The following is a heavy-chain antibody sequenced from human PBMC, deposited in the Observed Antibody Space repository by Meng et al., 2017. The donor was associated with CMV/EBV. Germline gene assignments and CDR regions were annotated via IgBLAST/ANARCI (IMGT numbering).Heavy chain of an antibody. J-gene: IGHJ6*02. CDR2: IYPGDSDT. Sequence: KVSCKGSGYSFTSYWIGWVRQMPGKGLEWMGIIYPGDSDTRYSPSFQGQVTISADKSISTAYLQWSSLKASDTAMYYCARDVSDYDFWSGYYTYYYYGMDVWGQGTTVTVSS. CDR3: ARDVSDYDFWSGYYTYYYYGMDV. V-gene: IGHV5-51*01. D-gene: IGHD3-3*01. CDR1: GYSFTSYW.